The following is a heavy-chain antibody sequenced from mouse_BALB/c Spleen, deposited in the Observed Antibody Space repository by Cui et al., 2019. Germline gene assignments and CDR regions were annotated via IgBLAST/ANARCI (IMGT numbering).Heavy chain of an antibody. CDR3: ARYDYYGSSYFDY. J-gene: IGHJ2*01. CDR1: GYTFTSYW. CDR2: IDPNSGGT. Sequence: VQLHQPVAAHVKPRPSVNPLCKASGYTFTSYWMHWVKQRPGRGLEWIGRIDPNSGGTKYNEKFKSKATLTVDKPSSTAYMQLSSLTSEDSAVYYCARYDYYGSSYFDYWGQGTTLTVSS. D-gene: IGHD1-1*01. V-gene: IGHV1-72*01.